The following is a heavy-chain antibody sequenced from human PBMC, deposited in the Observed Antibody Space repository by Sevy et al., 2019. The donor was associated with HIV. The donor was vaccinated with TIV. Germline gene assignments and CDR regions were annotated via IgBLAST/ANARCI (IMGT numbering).Heavy chain of an antibody. CDR2: INTNTGNP. D-gene: IGHD5-18*01. Sequence: ASVKVSCKASGYNIKNYAINWVRQAPGQGLEWMGWINTNTGNPTYAQAFEGRFVFSLDTSVSTAYLQISSLEAEDTAIHFCARPFFYSNAPEADYSGQGNPVTVSS. V-gene: IGHV7-4-1*01. CDR3: ARPFFYSNAPEADY. J-gene: IGHJ4*02. CDR1: GYNIKNYA.